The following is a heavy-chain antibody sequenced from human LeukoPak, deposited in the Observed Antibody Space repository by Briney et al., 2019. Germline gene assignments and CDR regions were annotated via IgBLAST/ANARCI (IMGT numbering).Heavy chain of an antibody. J-gene: IGHJ4*02. D-gene: IGHD5-18*01. V-gene: IGHV4-59*08. Sequence: PSETLSLTCTVSGGSISSYYWSWIRQPPGKGLEWIGYIYYSGSTNYNPSLKSRVTISVDTSKNQFSLKLSSVTAADTAVYYCARHAETAMVTDADYFDYWGQGTLVTVSS. CDR2: IYYSGST. CDR3: ARHAETAMVTDADYFDY. CDR1: GGSISSYY.